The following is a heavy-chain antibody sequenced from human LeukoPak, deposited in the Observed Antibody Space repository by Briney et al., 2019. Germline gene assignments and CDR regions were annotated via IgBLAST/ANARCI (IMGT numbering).Heavy chain of an antibody. CDR3: ARVSAAGQGASDV. CDR1: GFTFSHYW. J-gene: IGHJ3*01. Sequence: GGSLRLSCAASGFTFSHYWMIWVRQAPGKGLEWVANIKQDGSEKYYVDSVKGRFTISRDNAQNTLYLQMDRLGVEDMAVYHCARVSAAGQGASDVWGQGTMVTVSS. V-gene: IGHV3-7*01. CDR2: IKQDGSEK.